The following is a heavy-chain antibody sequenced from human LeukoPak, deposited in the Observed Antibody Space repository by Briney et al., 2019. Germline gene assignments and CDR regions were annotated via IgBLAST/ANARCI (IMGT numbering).Heavy chain of an antibody. D-gene: IGHD3-10*02. CDR1: GLTFSSYG. J-gene: IGHJ4*02. V-gene: IGHV3-23*01. CDR2: ISDSGGST. CDR3: AKLGGRGTMLTAFNY. Sequence: GGSLRLSCAASGLTFSSYGMSWVRQAPGKGLEWVSTISDSGGSTYYADSVKGRFTISRDTSKNPLSLQMNSLRAEDTAVYYCAKLGGRGTMLTAFNYWGQGTLVTVSS.